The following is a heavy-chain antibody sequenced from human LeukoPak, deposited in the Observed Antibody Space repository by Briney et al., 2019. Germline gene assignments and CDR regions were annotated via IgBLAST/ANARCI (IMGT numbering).Heavy chain of an antibody. D-gene: IGHD6-13*01. V-gene: IGHV1-2*02. CDR1: GYTFSGYY. J-gene: IGHJ4*02. CDR2: INPNSGGT. CDR3: ARGYSSPVPNFDY. Sequence: ASVKVSCKASGYTFSGYYIHWVRQAPGQGLEWMGWINPNSGGTNYAQKLQGRVTMTRDTSITTSYMELPSLTSDDTAVYYCARGYSSPVPNFDYWGQGTLVTVSS.